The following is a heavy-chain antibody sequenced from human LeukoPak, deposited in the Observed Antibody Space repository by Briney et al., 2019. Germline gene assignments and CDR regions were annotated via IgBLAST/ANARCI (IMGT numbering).Heavy chain of an antibody. D-gene: IGHD3-3*01. CDR1: GGSISSYY. Sequence: PSETLSLTCTVPGGSISSYYWSWIRQPPGKGLEWIGYIYYSGSTNYNPSLKSRVTISVDTSKNQFSLKLSSVTAADTAVYYCARGHYDFWSGYPTNDYWGQGTLVTVSS. CDR2: IYYSGST. V-gene: IGHV4-59*01. CDR3: ARGHYDFWSGYPTNDY. J-gene: IGHJ4*02.